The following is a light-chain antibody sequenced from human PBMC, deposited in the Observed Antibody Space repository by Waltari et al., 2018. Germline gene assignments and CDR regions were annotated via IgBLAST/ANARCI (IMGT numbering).Light chain of an antibody. CDR2: DVR. Sequence: QSALTQPRSVSGSPGQSVTIPCTRTSRDAGGNHYVSWFQPHPGKVPKLLHYDVRERPSAVPDRFSGSTSANTASLTSSGLQTEDEADYYCCSFAGSYTFVFGTGTRVTVL. CDR1: SRDAGGNHY. J-gene: IGLJ1*01. V-gene: IGLV2-11*01. CDR3: CSFAGSYTFV.